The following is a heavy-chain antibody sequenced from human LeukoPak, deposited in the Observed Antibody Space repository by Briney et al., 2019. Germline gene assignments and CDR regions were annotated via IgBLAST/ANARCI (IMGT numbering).Heavy chain of an antibody. CDR3: ARTSIVVVPAATHFDP. V-gene: IGHV4-39*01. Sequence: SETLSLTCTVSGGSISSSSYYWGWIRQPPGKGLEWIGSIYYSGSTYYNPSLKSRVTISVDTSKNQFSLKLSSVTAADTAVYYCARTSIVVVPAATHFDPWGQGTLVTVSS. CDR1: GGSISSSSYY. J-gene: IGHJ5*02. D-gene: IGHD2-2*01. CDR2: IYYSGST.